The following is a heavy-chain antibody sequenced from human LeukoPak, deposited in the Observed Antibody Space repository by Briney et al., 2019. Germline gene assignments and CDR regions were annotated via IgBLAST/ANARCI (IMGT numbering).Heavy chain of an antibody. V-gene: IGHV3-30-3*01. D-gene: IGHD6-13*01. CDR1: GFTFSSYA. CDR3: GRDVGGYSSSWYPPTGFDP. Sequence: GGSLRLSCAASGFTFSSYAMHWVRQAPGKGLEWVAVISYDGSNKYYADSVKGRFTISRDNSKNTLYLQMNSLRAEDTAVYYCGRDVGGYSSSWYPPTGFDPWGQGTLVTVSS. J-gene: IGHJ5*02. CDR2: ISYDGSNK.